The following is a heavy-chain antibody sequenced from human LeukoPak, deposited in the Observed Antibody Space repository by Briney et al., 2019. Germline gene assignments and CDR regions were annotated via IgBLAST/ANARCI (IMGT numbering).Heavy chain of an antibody. CDR3: ARADGYYYDTSGPLGYMDV. CDR1: GFTFSSYS. J-gene: IGHJ6*03. CDR2: ISGSGSTI. V-gene: IGHV3-48*01. Sequence: PGGHLRLYCAASGFTFSSYSMNWVRQAPGQGLEWLSYISGSGSTIYYADSVKGRFTISRDNAKNSLYLQMNSLRAEDTAVYYCARADGYYYDTSGPLGYMDVWGKGTTVTVSS. D-gene: IGHD3-22*01.